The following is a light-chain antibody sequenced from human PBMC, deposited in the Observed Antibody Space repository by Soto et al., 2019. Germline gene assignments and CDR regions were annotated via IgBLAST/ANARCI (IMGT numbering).Light chain of an antibody. CDR3: QQYNTYWT. J-gene: IGKJ1*01. CDR1: QGIRND. V-gene: IGKV1-17*01. Sequence: IQMTQSPSSLSASVGDRVTITCRASQGIRNDLGWYQQKPGKAPKLLIFAASSLQSGVPSRFSGSGSGTEFTLTISSLQPDDFATYYCQQYNTYWTFGQGTKVEVK. CDR2: AAS.